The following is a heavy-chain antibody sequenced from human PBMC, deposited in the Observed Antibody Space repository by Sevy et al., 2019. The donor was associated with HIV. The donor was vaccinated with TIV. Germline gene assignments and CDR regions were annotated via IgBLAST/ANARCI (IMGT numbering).Heavy chain of an antibody. V-gene: IGHV3-74*01. CDR2: IDTDGGGA. CDR3: AREVTGFGAEFDY. D-gene: IGHD3-10*01. J-gene: IGHJ4*02. Sequence: GGSLRLSCAAAGFTFSNYWMHWVRQVPGKGLVWVSRIDTDGGGARYADSVKGRFTVSRDNARNTLYLQMNSVKVEDTGVYYCAREVTGFGAEFDYWGQGNLVTVSS. CDR1: GFTFSNYW.